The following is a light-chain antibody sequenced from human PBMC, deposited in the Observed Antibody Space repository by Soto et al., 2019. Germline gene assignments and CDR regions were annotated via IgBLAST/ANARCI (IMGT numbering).Light chain of an antibody. CDR3: HSYESNNVV. CDR1: SGSIASNY. CDR2: EDN. Sequence: NFMLTQPHSVSESPGKTVIISCTRSSGSIASNYVQWYQQRPGSAPTIVIYEDNQRPSGVPDRFSGSVDSSSNSASLTISGLKTEDEADYYCHSYESNNVVFGEGTKLTVL. V-gene: IGLV6-57*03. J-gene: IGLJ3*02.